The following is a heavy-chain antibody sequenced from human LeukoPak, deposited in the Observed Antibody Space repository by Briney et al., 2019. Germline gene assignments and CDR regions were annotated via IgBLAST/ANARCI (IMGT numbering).Heavy chain of an antibody. CDR2: LNPNTGHA. J-gene: IGHJ4*02. Sequence: VASVKASCKVVAYDFTGYYIHWVRQAPGQGPEWMGRLNPNTGHAVYAFKFQGRVTITGDTSSNTAYMEVTRLTSDDTALYYCAKDRDGANRIILWGQGTLVTVSS. D-gene: IGHD5-24*01. V-gene: IGHV1-2*06. CDR1: AYDFTGYY. CDR3: AKDRDGANRIIL.